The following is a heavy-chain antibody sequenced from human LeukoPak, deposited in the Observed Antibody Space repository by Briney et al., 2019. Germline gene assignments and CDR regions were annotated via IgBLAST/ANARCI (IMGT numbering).Heavy chain of an antibody. Sequence: AASVKVSCKASGYTFTSYYMHWVRQAPGQGLEWMGIINPSGGSTSYAQKFQGRVTMTRDTSTSTVYMELSSLRSEDTAVYYCARDPGDSSGYSNWFDSWGQGTLVTVSS. CDR1: GYTFTSYY. J-gene: IGHJ5*01. CDR3: ARDPGDSSGYSNWFDS. D-gene: IGHD3-22*01. V-gene: IGHV1-46*01. CDR2: INPSGGST.